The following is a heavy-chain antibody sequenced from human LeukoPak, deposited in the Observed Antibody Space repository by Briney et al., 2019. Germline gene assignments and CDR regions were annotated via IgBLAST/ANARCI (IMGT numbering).Heavy chain of an antibody. CDR3: ARRGGTTGSYGANYYYYGMDV. CDR1: GYTFTGYY. V-gene: IGHV1-2*02. Sequence: WASVKVSCKASGYTFTGYYMHWVRQAPGQGLEWMGWINPNSGGTNYAQKFQGRVTMTRDTSISTAYMELSRLRSDDTAMYYCARRGGTTGSYGANYYYYGMDVWGQGTTVTVSS. D-gene: IGHD3-10*01. J-gene: IGHJ6*02. CDR2: INPNSGGT.